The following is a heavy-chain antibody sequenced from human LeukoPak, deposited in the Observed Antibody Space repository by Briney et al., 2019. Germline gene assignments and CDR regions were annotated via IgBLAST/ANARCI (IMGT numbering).Heavy chain of an antibody. D-gene: IGHD3-16*01. V-gene: IGHV1-18*01. CDR2: ISAYKGNT. J-gene: IGHJ4*02. Sequence: ASVKVSRESSVHTFTTYGINWVPHAPGQGLEWMGWISAYKGNTNNAQKLQGRVIMTTDTTTSTAHMELRSLRSDDTAVYYCARDWGCFDNWGQGTLVTVSS. CDR3: ARDWGCFDN. CDR1: VHTFTTYG.